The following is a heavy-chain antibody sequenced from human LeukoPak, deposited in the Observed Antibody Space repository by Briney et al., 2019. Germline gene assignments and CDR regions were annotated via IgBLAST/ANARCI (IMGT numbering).Heavy chain of an antibody. CDR2: INPNSGGT. CDR1: GYTFTGYY. J-gene: IGHJ4*02. CDR3: AREGLSEYQLIQSDY. V-gene: IGHV1-2*02. D-gene: IGHD2-2*01. Sequence: ASVKVSCKASGYTFTGYYMHWVRQAPGQGLEWMGWINPNSGGTNYAQKFQGRVTMTRDTSISTAYMELSRLRSDDTAVYYCAREGLSEYQLIQSDYWGQGTLVTVSS.